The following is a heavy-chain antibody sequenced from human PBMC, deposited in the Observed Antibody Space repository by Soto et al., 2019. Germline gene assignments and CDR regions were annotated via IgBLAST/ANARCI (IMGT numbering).Heavy chain of an antibody. J-gene: IGHJ5*02. CDR2: VSPRSGGT. D-gene: IGHD2-2*01. CDR1: GYTFIDYY. Sequence: GASVKVSCKASGYTFIDYYIHWVRQAPGQGLEWMGWVSPRSGGTNYAQKLQGRVTMTRDTSISTAYMELSRLRSDDTAVYYCARGYQLLSSWFDPWGQGTLVTVSS. CDR3: ARGYQLLSSWFDP. V-gene: IGHV1-2*02.